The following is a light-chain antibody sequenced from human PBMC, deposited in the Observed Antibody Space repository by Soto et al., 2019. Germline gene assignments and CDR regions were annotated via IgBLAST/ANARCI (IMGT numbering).Light chain of an antibody. V-gene: IGKV3-20*01. CDR2: GAS. Sequence: EIVLTQSPGTLSLSPGERATLSCRASQSVSSSFLAWYQQKPGQAPRLLIFGASSRATGIPDRFSGSGSGTEFTLTISRPETEDVAVYYGQQYGSSPLSSGVGTKLDIK. CDR3: QQYGSSPLS. CDR1: QSVSSSF. J-gene: IGKJ4*01.